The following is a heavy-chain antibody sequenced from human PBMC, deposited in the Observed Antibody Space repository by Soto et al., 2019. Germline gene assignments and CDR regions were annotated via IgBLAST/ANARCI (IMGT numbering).Heavy chain of an antibody. D-gene: IGHD3-10*01. CDR2: IYYSGTT. J-gene: IGHJ6*02. CDR3: ASSAGHPGDFFYYNGMDV. V-gene: IGHV4-59*01. CDR1: GGFISNYY. Sequence: SETLSLTCTVSGGFISNYYRSWVRQSPGKGLEWIGYIYYSGTTNYNPSLKSRVTILLDMSKNQFSLRLRSVTAADTAVYYCASSAGHPGDFFYYNGMDVWGQGTTVTVSS.